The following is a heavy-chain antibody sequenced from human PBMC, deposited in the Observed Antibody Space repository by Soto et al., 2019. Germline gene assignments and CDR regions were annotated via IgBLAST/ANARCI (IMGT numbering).Heavy chain of an antibody. D-gene: IGHD1-26*01. CDR3: ASHSGSSPEGRYYYGTDV. CDR2: IIPIFGTA. V-gene: IGHV1-69*01. CDR1: GGTFSSYA. Sequence: QVQLVQSGAEVKKPGSSVKVSCKASGGTFSSYAISWVRQAPGQGLEWMGGIIPIFGTADYEQKFQGRVKITADESTSTAYMELSSLRAEDTAVYYCASHSGSSPEGRYYYGTDVWGQATTVTASS. J-gene: IGHJ6*02.